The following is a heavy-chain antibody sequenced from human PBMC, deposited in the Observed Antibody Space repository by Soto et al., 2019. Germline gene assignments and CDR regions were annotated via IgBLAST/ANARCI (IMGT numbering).Heavy chain of an antibody. CDR3: ARTSIFGVVLNAFDI. D-gene: IGHD3-3*01. CDR2: ISYSGST. J-gene: IGHJ3*02. V-gene: IGHV4-31*03. CDR1: GGSFSGGGYH. Sequence: KTSETLSLTCTVSGGSFSGGGYHWSWIRQHPGKGLEWMGYISYSGSTKYKPSLQSRITISVDTSENQFSLRLTSVTAADTAIYFCARTSIFGVVLNAFDIWGQGTLVTVSS.